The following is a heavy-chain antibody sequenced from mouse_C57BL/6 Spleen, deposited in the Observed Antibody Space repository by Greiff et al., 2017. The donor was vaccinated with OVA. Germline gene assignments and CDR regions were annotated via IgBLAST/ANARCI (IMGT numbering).Heavy chain of an antibody. V-gene: IGHV5-6*01. Sequence: EVQLMESGGDLVKPGGSLKLSCAASGFTFSSYGMSWVRQTPDKRLEWVATISSGGSYTYYPDSVKGRFTISRDNDKNTLYLQVRSLKSEDTAMYYCARPLMEYWGQGASVTVSS. CDR1: GFTFSSYG. J-gene: IGHJ4*01. CDR3: ARPLMEY. CDR2: ISSGGSYT.